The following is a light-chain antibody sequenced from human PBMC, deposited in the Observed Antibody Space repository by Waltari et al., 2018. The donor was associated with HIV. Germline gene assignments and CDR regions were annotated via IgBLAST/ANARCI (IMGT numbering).Light chain of an antibody. CDR2: QDN. V-gene: IGLV3-25*03. CDR3: QTTDRNGVVA. CDR1: ALPRQN. Sequence: SSALTQTPSVSVSPGPTATIPCSGEALPRQNAHWYHQREGQAPLLVIFQDNKRPSGIPERFSASSSGTVLTLTISGVQTEDEGDYYCQTTDRNGVVAFGGGTKVTVL. J-gene: IGLJ2*01.